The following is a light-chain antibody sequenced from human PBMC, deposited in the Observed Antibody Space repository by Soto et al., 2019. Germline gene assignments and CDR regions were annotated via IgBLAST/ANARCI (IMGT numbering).Light chain of an antibody. Sequence: DIVISHSTLSLPVTPLDPASISCRSRQTLLDRNGYNFLDWYLQKPGQSPQLLIYFGSNRAPGVPDRFSGSGSGTDFTLKINRVEAEDVGTYYCMQALQSLTIGQGTRLEIK. CDR2: FGS. J-gene: IGKJ5*01. V-gene: IGKV2-28*01. CDR1: QTLLDRNGYNF. CDR3: MQALQSLT.